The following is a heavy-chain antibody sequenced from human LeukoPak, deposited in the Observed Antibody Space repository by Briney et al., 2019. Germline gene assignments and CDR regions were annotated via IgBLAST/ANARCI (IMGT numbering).Heavy chain of an antibody. CDR1: GFTFSSYA. CDR2: ISGSGGST. V-gene: IGHV3-23*01. J-gene: IGHJ4*02. CDR3: AKEPGYARGNYFDY. D-gene: IGHD5-12*01. Sequence: PGGSLRLSCAASGFTFSSYAMSWVREAPGKGLEWVSAISGSGGSTYYADSVKGRFTISRDNSKKTLYLQMNSLRAEDTAVYYCAKEPGYARGNYFDYWGQGTLVTVSS.